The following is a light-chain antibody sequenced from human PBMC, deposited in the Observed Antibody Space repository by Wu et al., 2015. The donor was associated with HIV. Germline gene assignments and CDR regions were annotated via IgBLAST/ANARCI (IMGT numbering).Light chain of an antibody. Sequence: DIQMTQSPLTLSASVGDRVTITCRASQSISSYLNWYHQKPGKAPKVLIYAASSLPSGVPPRFSGSGSGTDFTLTISSLQPEDFATFYCQQSYSTPWTFGQGTKVEIK. CDR3: QQSYSTPWT. J-gene: IGKJ1*01. CDR2: AAS. CDR1: QSISSY. V-gene: IGKV1-39*01.